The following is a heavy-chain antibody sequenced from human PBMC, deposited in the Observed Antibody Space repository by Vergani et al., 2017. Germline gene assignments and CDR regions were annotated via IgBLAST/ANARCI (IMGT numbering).Heavy chain of an antibody. V-gene: IGHV1-2*02. D-gene: IGHD3-16*02. CDR1: GDNFSGYY. CDR2: INPNSGGK. J-gene: IGHJ4*01. CDR3: ARAHVYVWESYRYSLGFCLDY. Sequence: QVQQVQSGAEVKKPGASVKVFCKASGDNFSGYYMHWVRQAPGQGREWMGWINPNSGGKNYAQKFQGRVTMTRDTSISTAYMELSRLRSDDTAVYYCARAHVYVWESYRYSLGFCLDYWGQGPLVTVSS.